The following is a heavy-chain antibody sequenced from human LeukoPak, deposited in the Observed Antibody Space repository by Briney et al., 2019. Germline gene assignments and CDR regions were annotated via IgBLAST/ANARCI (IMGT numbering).Heavy chain of an antibody. V-gene: IGHV3-48*02. Sequence: PGGSLRLSCAASGLLPNAFAMHWVRQAPGKGLEWVAYIRTSSGGIYYADSVKGRFTISTDTAKNSLYLEMNNLRDGDTAVYYCARDDSWAFDYWGQGTLVTVSS. CDR3: ARDDSWAFDY. CDR2: IRTSSGGI. J-gene: IGHJ4*02. CDR1: GLLPNAFA. D-gene: IGHD2-21*02.